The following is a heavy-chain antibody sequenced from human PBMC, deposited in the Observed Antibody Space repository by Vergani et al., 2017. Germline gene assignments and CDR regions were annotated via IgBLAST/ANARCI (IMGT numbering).Heavy chain of an antibody. CDR2: INHSGST. V-gene: IGHV4-61*02. D-gene: IGHD6-19*01. CDR3: ASCPPSSGWYSF. J-gene: IGHJ4*02. CDR1: GGSISSGSYY. Sequence: QVQLQESGPGLVKPSQTLSLTCTVSGGSISSGSYYWSWIRQPAGKGLEWIGEINHSGSTNYNPSLKSRVTISVDTSKNQFSLKLSSVTAADTAVYYCASCPPSSGWYSFWGQGTLVTVSS.